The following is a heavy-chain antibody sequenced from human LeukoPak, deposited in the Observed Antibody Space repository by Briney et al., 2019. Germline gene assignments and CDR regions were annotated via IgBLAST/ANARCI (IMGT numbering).Heavy chain of an antibody. J-gene: IGHJ4*02. CDR3: AKDQTVVVPAVFDF. CDR1: GFTFSSYS. CDR2: ISSSSSYI. D-gene: IGHD2-2*01. Sequence: GGSLRLSCAASGFTFSSYSMNWVRQAPGKGLEWVSSISSSSSYIYYADSVKGRFTISRDNAKNSLYLQMNSLRAEDTAVYYCAKDQTVVVPAVFDFWGQGTLVTVSS. V-gene: IGHV3-21*04.